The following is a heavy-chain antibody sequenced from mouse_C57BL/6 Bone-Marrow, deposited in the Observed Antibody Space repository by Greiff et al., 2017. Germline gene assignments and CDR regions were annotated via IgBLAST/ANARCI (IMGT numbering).Heavy chain of an antibody. Sequence: QVQLKQPGAELVKPGASVKLSCKASGYTFTSYWMHWVKQRPGRGLEWIGRIDPYSGGTKYNEKFKSKATLTVDNPSSTAYMQLSSLTSEDSACYYCGRGDLGFAYWGQGTLVTVSA. D-gene: IGHD2-10*02. CDR1: GYTFTSYW. J-gene: IGHJ3*01. V-gene: IGHV1-72*01. CDR2: IDPYSGGT. CDR3: GRGDLGFAY.